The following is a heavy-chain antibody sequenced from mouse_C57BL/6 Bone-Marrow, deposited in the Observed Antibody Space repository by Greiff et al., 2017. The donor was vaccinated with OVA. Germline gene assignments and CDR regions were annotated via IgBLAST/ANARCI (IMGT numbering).Heavy chain of an antibody. CDR3: ARNSEYYGSTYWYFDV. J-gene: IGHJ1*03. V-gene: IGHV2-9-1*01. CDR1: GFSLTSYS. Sequence: VKLVESGPGLVAPSQSLSITCTVSGFSLTSYSISWVRQPPGKGLEWLGVIWTGGGTNYNSALKTRLSISKDNTTSQVFLKMNSLQTDDTARYYCARNSEYYGSTYWYFDVWGTGTTVTVSS. CDR2: IWTGGGT. D-gene: IGHD1-1*01.